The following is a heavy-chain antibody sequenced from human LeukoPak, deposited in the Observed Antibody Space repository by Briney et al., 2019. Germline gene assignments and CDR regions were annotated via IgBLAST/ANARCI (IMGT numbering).Heavy chain of an antibody. CDR2: IYYSGDS. J-gene: IGHJ4*02. Sequence: SETLSLTCTVSGGSISGFYWSWIRQPPGKGLEWIGYIYYSGDSNYNPSLKSRVTMSLDTSKNQLSLRLSSVTAADTAVYYCARHPFATPFDYWGRGTLVTVSS. D-gene: IGHD2-15*01. CDR3: ARHPFATPFDY. CDR1: GGSISGFY. V-gene: IGHV4-59*08.